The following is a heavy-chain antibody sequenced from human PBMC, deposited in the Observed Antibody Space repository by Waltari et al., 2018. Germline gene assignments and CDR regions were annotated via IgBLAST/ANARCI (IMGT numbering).Heavy chain of an antibody. CDR3: TSTGKWDPTGFDY. V-gene: IGHV3-15*01. Sequence: EVQLVESGGGLVKPGGSLRLSCAASGFTFSNAWMSWVRQAPGKGLEWVGRIKSKTEGGTTDYAAPVKGRFTISRDDSKNTLYLQMNSLKTEDTAVYYCTSTGKWDPTGFDYWGQGTLVTVSS. CDR1: GFTFSNAW. D-gene: IGHD1-26*01. J-gene: IGHJ4*02. CDR2: IKSKTEGGTT.